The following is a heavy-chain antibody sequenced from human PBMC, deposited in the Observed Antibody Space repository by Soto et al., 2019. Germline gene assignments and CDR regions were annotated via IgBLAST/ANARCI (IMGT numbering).Heavy chain of an antibody. J-gene: IGHJ4*02. Sequence: QVQLQESGPGLVKPSETLSLTCTVSGGSISSYYWSWIRQPPGKGLEWIGYIYYSGITNYNPSLKSRVTISVDTSKNKFSLKLSSVTAADTAVYYCARSDYYDSSGSFDYWGQGTLVTVSS. CDR1: GGSISSYY. CDR2: IYYSGIT. V-gene: IGHV4-59*01. D-gene: IGHD3-22*01. CDR3: ARSDYYDSSGSFDY.